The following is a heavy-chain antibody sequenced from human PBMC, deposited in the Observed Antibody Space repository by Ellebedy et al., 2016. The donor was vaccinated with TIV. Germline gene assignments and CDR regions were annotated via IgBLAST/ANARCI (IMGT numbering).Heavy chain of an antibody. J-gene: IGHJ1*01. CDR3: ANEGTPVAGIKAGY. D-gene: IGHD6-19*01. CDR1: GFKFSNYG. CDR2: ISYNGRNE. Sequence: GESLKISXAASGFKFSNYGMHWLRQAPGKAPEWVAVISYNGRNEYYADSVKGRFTISRDNSKNTVYLQMNILRPDDTAIYYCANEGTPVAGIKAGYWGQGTLVTVSS. V-gene: IGHV3-30*18.